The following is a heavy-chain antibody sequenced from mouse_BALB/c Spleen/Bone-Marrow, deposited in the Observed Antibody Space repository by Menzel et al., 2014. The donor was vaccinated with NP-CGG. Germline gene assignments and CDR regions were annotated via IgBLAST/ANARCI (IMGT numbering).Heavy chain of an antibody. V-gene: IGHV5-6*01. J-gene: IGHJ2*01. Sequence: EVKLMESGGDLVKPGGSLKLSCAASGFTFSTYGMSWVRQTPGKRLEWVATISSGGSYTYYPDSVKGRFTISRDNAKNTLYLQMSSLKSEDTAMYYCARQGGYFDYWGQGTTLTVSS. CDR2: ISSGGSYT. CDR3: ARQGGYFDY. CDR1: GFTFSTYG.